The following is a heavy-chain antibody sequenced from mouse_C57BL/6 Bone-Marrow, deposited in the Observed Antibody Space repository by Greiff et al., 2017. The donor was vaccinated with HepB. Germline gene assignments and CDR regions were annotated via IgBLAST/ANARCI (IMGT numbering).Heavy chain of an antibody. J-gene: IGHJ1*03. CDR3: ANGTYDYDWYFDV. CDR2: IDPSDSYT. D-gene: IGHD2-4*01. CDR1: GYTFTSYW. Sequence: QVQLQQPGAELVKPGASVKLSCKASGYTFTSYWMQWVKQRPGQGLEWIGEIDPSDSYTNYNQKFKGKATLTVDTSSSTAYMQLSSLTSEDSAVYYCANGTYDYDWYFDVWGTGTTVTVSS. V-gene: IGHV1-50*01.